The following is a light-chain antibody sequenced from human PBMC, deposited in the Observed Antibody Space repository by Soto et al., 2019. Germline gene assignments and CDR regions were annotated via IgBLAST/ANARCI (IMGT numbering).Light chain of an antibody. CDR2: GAS. Sequence: EMVLTQSQATLSVSPGERATLSCLASQSVSSNLAWYQHKPGQAPRLLIYGASTRATGIPARFSGSGFGTEFTLTISSLQSEDFAVYYCQQYNNWPSWTFGQGTKVDIK. CDR1: QSVSSN. CDR3: QQYNNWPSWT. V-gene: IGKV3-15*01. J-gene: IGKJ1*01.